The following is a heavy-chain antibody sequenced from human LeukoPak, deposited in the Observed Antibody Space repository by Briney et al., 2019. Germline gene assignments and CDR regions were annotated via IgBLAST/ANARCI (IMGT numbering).Heavy chain of an antibody. D-gene: IGHD6-13*01. CDR3: ARDLRSSWLDY. CDR2: IIPIFGTA. V-gene: IGHV1-69*05. Sequence: GASVKVSCKASGGTFSSYAISWVRQAPGQGLEWMGRIIPIFGTANYAQKFQGRVTITTDESTSTAYTELSSLRSEDTAVYYCARDLRSSWLDYWGQGTLVTVSS. J-gene: IGHJ4*02. CDR1: GGTFSSYA.